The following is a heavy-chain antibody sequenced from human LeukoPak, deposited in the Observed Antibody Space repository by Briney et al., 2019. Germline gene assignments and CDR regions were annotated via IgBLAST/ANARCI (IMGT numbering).Heavy chain of an antibody. Sequence: GGSLRLSCAASGFTFSSNAMSWVRQAPGKGLEWVSAISTGGGSTYYADSVKGRFTISRDNPNNTLYPQMNSLRAEDTAVYYCTREGVDVFDIWGQGTMVTVSS. CDR2: ISTGGGST. CDR1: GFTFSSNA. D-gene: IGHD3-10*01. J-gene: IGHJ3*02. V-gene: IGHV3-23*01. CDR3: TREGVDVFDI.